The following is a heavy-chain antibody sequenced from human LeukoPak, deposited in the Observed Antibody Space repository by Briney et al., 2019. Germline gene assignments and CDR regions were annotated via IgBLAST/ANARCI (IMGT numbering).Heavy chain of an antibody. CDR3: AKDPDDYRDPANYYFDY. D-gene: IGHD4-11*01. V-gene: IGHV3-23*01. Sequence: GGSLRLSCAASGFTVSSYAMSWVRQAPGKGLEWVSAISGSGGSTYYADSVKGRFTISRDNSKNTLYLQMNSLRAEDTAVYYCAKDPDDYRDPANYYFDYWGQGTLVTVSS. CDR1: GFTVSSYA. CDR2: ISGSGGST. J-gene: IGHJ4*02.